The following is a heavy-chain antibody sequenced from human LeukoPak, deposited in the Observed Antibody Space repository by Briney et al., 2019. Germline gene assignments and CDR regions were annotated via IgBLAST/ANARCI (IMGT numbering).Heavy chain of an antibody. D-gene: IGHD6-13*01. J-gene: IGHJ6*03. CDR1: GGSFSGYY. Sequence: PSETLSLTCAVYGGSFSGYYWSWIRQPPGKGLEWIGEINHSGSTNYNPSLKSRVTISVDTSKNQFSLKLSSVTAADTAVYYCARLGSYSSSWYFYYYYYMDVWGKGTTVTISS. CDR2: INHSGST. V-gene: IGHV4-34*01. CDR3: ARLGSYSSSWYFYYYYYMDV.